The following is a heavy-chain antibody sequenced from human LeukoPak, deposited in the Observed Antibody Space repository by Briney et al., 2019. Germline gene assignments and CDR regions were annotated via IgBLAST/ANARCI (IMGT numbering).Heavy chain of an antibody. CDR3: ARFDDYGDV. Sequence: GGSLRLSCAACGFTFSSYWMRWVRPAPGKGLEWVANIKQDGSEKYYVDSVKGRFTISRVNAKNSLYLQMNSLRAEDTAVYYCARFDDYGDVWGQGTLVTVSS. V-gene: IGHV3-7*02. D-gene: IGHD3-9*01. J-gene: IGHJ4*02. CDR1: GFTFSSYW. CDR2: IKQDGSEK.